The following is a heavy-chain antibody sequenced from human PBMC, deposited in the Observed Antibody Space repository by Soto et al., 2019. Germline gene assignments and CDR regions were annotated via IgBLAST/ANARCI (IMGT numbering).Heavy chain of an antibody. J-gene: IGHJ4*02. Sequence: TSETLSLTCAVYGGSFSGYYWSWIRQPPGKGLEWIGEINHSGSTNYNPSLKSRVTISVDTSKNQFSLKLSSMTAADTAVYYCARVHPYCTNGVCYPSFDYWGQGTLVTVSS. D-gene: IGHD2-8*01. V-gene: IGHV4-34*01. CDR1: GGSFSGYY. CDR3: ARVHPYCTNGVCYPSFDY. CDR2: INHSGST.